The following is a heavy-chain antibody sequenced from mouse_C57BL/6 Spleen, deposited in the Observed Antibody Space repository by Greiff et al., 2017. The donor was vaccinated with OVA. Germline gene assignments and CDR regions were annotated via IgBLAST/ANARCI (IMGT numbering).Heavy chain of an antibody. CDR3: ARNEGYGNLPWFAY. CDR2: IDPSDSYT. CDR1: GYTFTSYW. J-gene: IGHJ3*01. D-gene: IGHD2-1*01. Sequence: QVQLKQPGAELVMPGASVKLSCKASGYTFTSYWMHWVKQRPGQGLEWIGEIDPSDSYTNYNQKFKGKSTLTVDKSSSTAYMQLSSLTSEDSAVYYCARNEGYGNLPWFAYWGQGTLVTVSA. V-gene: IGHV1-69*01.